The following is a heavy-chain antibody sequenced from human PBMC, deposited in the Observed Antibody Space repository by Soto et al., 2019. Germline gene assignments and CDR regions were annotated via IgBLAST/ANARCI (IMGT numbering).Heavy chain of an antibody. V-gene: IGHV1-69*13. Sequence: SVKVSCKACGGSFSSYAISWVRQAPGQGLEWMGGIIPIFGTANYAQKFQGRVTITADESTSTAYMELSSLRSEDTAVYYCAREVATRFDPWGQGTLVTVSS. J-gene: IGHJ5*02. CDR2: IIPIFGTA. CDR1: GGSFSSYA. D-gene: IGHD5-12*01. CDR3: AREVATRFDP.